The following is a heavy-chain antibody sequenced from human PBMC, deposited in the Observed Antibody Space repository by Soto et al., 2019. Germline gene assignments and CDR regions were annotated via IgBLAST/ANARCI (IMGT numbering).Heavy chain of an antibody. CDR2: IYYSGST. CDR3: ARQYFDWLFLDNFDY. Sequence: SETLSLTCTVSGGSISSSSYYWGWIRQPPGKGLEWIVSIYYSGSTYYNPSFKSRVTISVDTSKNQFSVKLSSVTAADTAVYYCARQYFDWLFLDNFDYWGQGTLVTVSS. V-gene: IGHV4-39*01. J-gene: IGHJ4*02. CDR1: GGSISSSSYY. D-gene: IGHD3-9*01.